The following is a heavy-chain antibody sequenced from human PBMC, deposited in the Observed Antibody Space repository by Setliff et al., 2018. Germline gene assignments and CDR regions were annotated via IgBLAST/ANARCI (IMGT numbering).Heavy chain of an antibody. J-gene: IGHJ5*02. CDR2: IYHSGST. D-gene: IGHD2-21*01. V-gene: IGHV4-4*02. Sequence: PSETLSLTCAVSGGSISSSNWWSWVRQPPGKGLEWIGEIYHSGSTNYNPSLKSRVTISVDKSKNQFSLKLSSVTAADTAVYYCARGRYWFAPNWFDPWGQGTLVTVSS. CDR3: ARGRYWFAPNWFDP. CDR1: GGSISSSNW.